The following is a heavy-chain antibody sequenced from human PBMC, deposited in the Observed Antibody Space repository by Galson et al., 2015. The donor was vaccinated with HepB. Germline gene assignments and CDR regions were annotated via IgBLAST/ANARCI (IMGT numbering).Heavy chain of an antibody. Sequence: SVKVSCKASGFTFTNYGFSWVRQAPGQGLEWMGWISAYNGNTIYAQKFQGRATMTTDTSTSTAYMELRSLRSHDTAVYYCAREYYDILTGSHFYYYMDVWGTGTTVTVSS. J-gene: IGHJ6*03. CDR2: ISAYNGNT. V-gene: IGHV1-18*01. CDR1: GFTFTNYG. D-gene: IGHD3-9*01. CDR3: AREYYDILTGSHFYYYMDV.